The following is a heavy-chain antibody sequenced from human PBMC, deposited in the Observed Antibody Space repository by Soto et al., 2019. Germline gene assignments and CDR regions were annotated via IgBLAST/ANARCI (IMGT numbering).Heavy chain of an antibody. CDR1: GGTFSSYA. Sequence: GASVKVSCKASGGTFSSYAISWVRQAPGQGLEWMGGIIPIFGTANYAQKFQGRVTMTRDTSISTAYMELSRLRSDDTAVYYCARGSDSSGYTTYYYYYYGMDVWGQGTTVTVSS. J-gene: IGHJ6*02. D-gene: IGHD3-22*01. CDR2: IIPIFGTA. CDR3: ARGSDSSGYTTYYYYYYGMDV. V-gene: IGHV1-69*05.